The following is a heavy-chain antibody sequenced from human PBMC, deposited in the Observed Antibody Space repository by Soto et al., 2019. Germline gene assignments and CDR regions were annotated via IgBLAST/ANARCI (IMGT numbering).Heavy chain of an antibody. J-gene: IGHJ4*02. D-gene: IGHD3-10*01. CDR2: ISYDGSNK. CDR3: VGAQYYFDS. CDR1: GFPFSSYG. V-gene: IGHV3-30*03. Sequence: QVQLVESGGGVVQPGRSLRLSCAASGFPFSSYGMHWVREAPGKGLEWVAVISYDGSNKYYADSVKGRFTISRDNSASPLYLQINSLKPEDTALYYCVGAQYYFDSRGQGTLVTVSP.